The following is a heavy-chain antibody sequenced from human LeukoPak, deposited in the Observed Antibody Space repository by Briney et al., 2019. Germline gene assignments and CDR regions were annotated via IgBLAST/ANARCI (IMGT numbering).Heavy chain of an antibody. CDR1: GFSLRTNGMC. CDR3: ARVMRDTSDWYLFDH. CDR2: IDRDDNK. D-gene: IGHD6-19*01. V-gene: IGHV2-70*01. J-gene: IGHJ4*02. Sequence: ESGPALVKPTQTLTLTRTFSGFSLRTNGMCVSWIRQPPGKALEWLALIDRDDNKYYGTSVKTRFIISKDTSKNQVVLTMTNMDPADTATYFCARVMRDTSDWYLFDHWGQGTLVTVSS.